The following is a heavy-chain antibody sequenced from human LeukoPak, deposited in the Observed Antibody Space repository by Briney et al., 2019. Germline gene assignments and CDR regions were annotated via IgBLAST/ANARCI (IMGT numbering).Heavy chain of an antibody. CDR2: ISGSGGST. Sequence: GGSLRLSCAASGFTFSSYAMSWVRQAPGKGLEWVSAISGSGGSTYYADSVKGRFTISRDNSKNTLYLQMNRLRAGDTAVYYCAKDRYGGNSGWFDPWGQGTLVTVSS. CDR3: AKDRYGGNSGWFDP. D-gene: IGHD4-23*01. J-gene: IGHJ5*02. V-gene: IGHV3-23*01. CDR1: GFTFSSYA.